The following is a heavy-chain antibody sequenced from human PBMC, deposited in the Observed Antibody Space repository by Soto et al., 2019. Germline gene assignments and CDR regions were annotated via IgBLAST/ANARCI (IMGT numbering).Heavy chain of an antibody. CDR2: IYYSGST. D-gene: IGHD3-22*01. V-gene: IGHV4-59*01. Sequence: PSETLSLTCTVSGGSISSYYWSWIRQPPGKGLEWIGYIYYSGSTNYNPSLKSRVTISVDTSKNQFSLKLSSVTAADTAVYYCARSDYTYYYDSSGYSGGFDYWGQGTLVTVS. CDR3: ARSDYTYYYDSSGYSGGFDY. CDR1: GGSISSYY. J-gene: IGHJ4*02.